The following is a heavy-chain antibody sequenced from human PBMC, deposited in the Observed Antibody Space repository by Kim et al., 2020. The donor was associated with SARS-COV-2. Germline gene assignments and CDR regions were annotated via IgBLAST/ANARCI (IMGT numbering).Heavy chain of an antibody. CDR2: IIPILGIA. Sequence: SVKVSCKASGGTFSSYAISWVRQAPGQGLEWMGRIIPILGIANYAQKFQGRVTITADKSTSTAYMELSSLRSEDTAVYYCARVSRGHSSVYDPWGQGTLVTVSS. D-gene: IGHD6-19*01. CDR3: ARVSRGHSSVYDP. V-gene: IGHV1-69*04. CDR1: GGTFSSYA. J-gene: IGHJ5*02.